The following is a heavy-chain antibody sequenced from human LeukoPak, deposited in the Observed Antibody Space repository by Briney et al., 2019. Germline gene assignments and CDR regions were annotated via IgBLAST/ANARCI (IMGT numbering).Heavy chain of an antibody. V-gene: IGHV4-31*03. J-gene: IGHJ5*02. CDR1: GGSISSGGHY. Sequence: PSETLSLTCTVSGGSISSGGHYWSWIRQHPGKGLEWIGYIYYSGSTYYNPSLKSRVTISVDTSKNQFSLKLSSVTAADTAVYYCSRQQLVGGWFDPWGQGTLVTVSS. CDR2: IYYSGST. D-gene: IGHD6-13*01. CDR3: SRQQLVGGWFDP.